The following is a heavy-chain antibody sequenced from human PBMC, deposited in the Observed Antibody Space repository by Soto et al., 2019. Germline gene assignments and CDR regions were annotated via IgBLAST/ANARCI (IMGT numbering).Heavy chain of an antibody. J-gene: IGHJ6*02. CDR3: ASLRVEMATIGYGMDV. CDR1: GFTFSSYS. V-gene: IGHV3-48*02. Sequence: LRLSCAASGFTFSSYSMNWVRQAPGKGLEWVSYISSSSSTIYYADSVKGRFTISRDNAKNSLYLQMNSLRDEDTAVYYCASLRVEMATIGYGMDVWGQGTTVTVSS. CDR2: ISSSSSTI. D-gene: IGHD5-12*01.